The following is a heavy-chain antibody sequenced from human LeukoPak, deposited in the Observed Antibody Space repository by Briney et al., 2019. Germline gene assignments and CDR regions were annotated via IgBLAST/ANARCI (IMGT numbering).Heavy chain of an antibody. CDR2: INPSGGSA. CDR3: ARDASYRHFDY. CDR1: GYTFTRYY. V-gene: IGHV1-46*01. J-gene: IGHJ4*02. D-gene: IGHD3-16*01. Sequence: ASVKVFCKASGYTFTRYYMHWVRQAPGQGLEWMGVINPSGGSARYAQKFQGRVTMTRDTSTSTVYMEVSSLRSEDTAVYYCARDASYRHFDYWGQGTLVTVSS.